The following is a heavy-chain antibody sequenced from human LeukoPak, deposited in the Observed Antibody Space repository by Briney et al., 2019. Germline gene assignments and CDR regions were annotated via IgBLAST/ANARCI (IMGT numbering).Heavy chain of an antibody. J-gene: IGHJ4*02. CDR2: ITGSSSYI. Sequence: GGSLRLSCAASGFTFTNYTMNWVRQAPGKGLEWVSSITGSSSYISYADAVKGRFTISRDNAKNSLYLQMNSLRAEDTALYYCARDGPVNDYGDYRYRYYFDYWGQGTLVTVSS. V-gene: IGHV3-21*04. CDR1: GFTFTNYT. CDR3: ARDGPVNDYGDYRYRYYFDY. D-gene: IGHD4-17*01.